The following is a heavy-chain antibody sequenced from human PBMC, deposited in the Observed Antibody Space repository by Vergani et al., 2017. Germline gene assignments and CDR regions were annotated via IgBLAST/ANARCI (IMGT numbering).Heavy chain of an antibody. CDR2: IYYSGST. CDR3: ARDRAHYDILTGYYRYYYYGMDV. D-gene: IGHD3-9*01. V-gene: IGHV4-39*07. Sequence: QLQLQESGPGLVKPSETLSLTCTVSGGSISSSSYYWGWIRQPPGKGLEWIGSIYYSGSTYYNPSLKSRVTISVDTSKNQFSLKLSSVTAADTAVYYCARDRAHYDILTGYYRYYYYGMDVWGQGP. CDR1: GGSISSSSYY. J-gene: IGHJ6*02.